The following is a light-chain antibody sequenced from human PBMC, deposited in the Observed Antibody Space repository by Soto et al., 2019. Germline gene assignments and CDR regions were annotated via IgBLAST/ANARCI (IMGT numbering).Light chain of an antibody. J-gene: IGKJ2*01. CDR1: QSVGNN. CDR3: QQYNNWPYA. V-gene: IGKV3-15*01. CDR2: GAS. Sequence: ETVMTQSPATLPVSPGERATISCRASQSVGNNVAWFQQKPGQAPRLLIHGASDRATEVPVRFSGSGSGTEFTFTISSLQSEDFAVYYCQQYNNWPYAFGQGTKLEIK.